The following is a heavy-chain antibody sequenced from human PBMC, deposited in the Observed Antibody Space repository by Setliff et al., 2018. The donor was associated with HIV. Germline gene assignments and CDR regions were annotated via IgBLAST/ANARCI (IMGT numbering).Heavy chain of an antibody. CDR2: IYYSGST. CDR3: ARSRVRGVIIKGY. Sequence: SETLSLTCTVSGGSISSYYWSWIRQPPGKGLEWIGYIYYSGSTNYNPSLKSRVTISVDTSKNQFSLKLSSVTAADTAVYYCARSRVRGVIIKGYWGQGTPVTVSS. J-gene: IGHJ4*02. D-gene: IGHD3-10*01. CDR1: GGSISSYY. V-gene: IGHV4-59*01.